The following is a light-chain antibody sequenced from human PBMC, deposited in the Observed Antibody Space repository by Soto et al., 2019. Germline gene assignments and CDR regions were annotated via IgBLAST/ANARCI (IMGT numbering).Light chain of an antibody. CDR2: GVI. V-gene: IGLV2-14*01. Sequence: QSALTQPASVSGSPGQSITISCTGSSSDVDGYDYVSWYQQHPGKAPKLMIYGVINRPSGVSNRFSGSKSGNTASLTISGLQAEDEADYYCSSYTGTGTAVVFGGGTMLTVL. J-gene: IGLJ2*01. CDR3: SSYTGTGTAVV. CDR1: SSDVDGYDY.